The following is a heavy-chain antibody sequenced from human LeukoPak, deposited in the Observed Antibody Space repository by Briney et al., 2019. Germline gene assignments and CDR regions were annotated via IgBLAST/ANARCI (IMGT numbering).Heavy chain of an antibody. CDR2: INHSGST. D-gene: IGHD6-6*01. Sequence: SETLSLTCAVYGGSFSGYYWSWIRQSPGKGLEWIGEINHSGSTNYNPSLKSRVTISVDTSKNQFSLKLSSVTAADTAVYYCARKLKSSSFYSWFDPWGQGTLVTVSS. J-gene: IGHJ5*02. CDR3: ARKLKSSSFYSWFDP. CDR1: GGSFSGYY. V-gene: IGHV4-34*01.